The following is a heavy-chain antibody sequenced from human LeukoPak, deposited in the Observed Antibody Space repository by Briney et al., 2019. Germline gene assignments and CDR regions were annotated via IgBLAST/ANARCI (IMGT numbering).Heavy chain of an antibody. CDR2: INSDGSST. CDR3: ARDGLDFDY. V-gene: IGHV3-74*01. CDR1: GFTFSSYG. Sequence: GGSLRLSCAASGFTFSSYGMHWVRQASGKELVWVSRINSDGSSTSYADSVKGRFTISRDNAKNTLYLQMNSLRAEDTAVYYCARDGLDFDYWGQGTLVTVSS. J-gene: IGHJ4*02.